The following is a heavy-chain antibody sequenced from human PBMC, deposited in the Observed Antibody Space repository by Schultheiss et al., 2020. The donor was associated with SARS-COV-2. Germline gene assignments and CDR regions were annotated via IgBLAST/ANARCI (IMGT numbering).Heavy chain of an antibody. CDR3: ATHCSSTSCYTYYFDY. J-gene: IGHJ4*02. CDR1: GFTFSDYY. V-gene: IGHV3-7*05. Sequence: GESLKISCAASGFTFSDYYMSWIRQAPGKGLEWVANIKQDGSEKYYVDSVKGRFTISRDNAKNSLYLQMNSLRAEDTAVYYCATHCSSTSCYTYYFDYWGQGTLVTVSS. CDR2: IKQDGSEK. D-gene: IGHD2-2*02.